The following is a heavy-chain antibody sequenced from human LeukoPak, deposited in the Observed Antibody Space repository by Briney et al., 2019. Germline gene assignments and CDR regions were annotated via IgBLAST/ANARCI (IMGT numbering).Heavy chain of an antibody. CDR3: ARAIRIAAAGTLDY. V-gene: IGHV4-31*03. CDR2: IYYSGST. CDR1: GGSISSGGYY. J-gene: IGHJ4*02. D-gene: IGHD6-13*01. Sequence: PSETLSLTCTVSGGSISSGGYYWSWIRQHPGKGLEWIGYIYYSGSTYYNPSLKSRVTISVDTSKNQFPLKLSSVTAADTAVYYCARAIRIAAAGTLDYWGQGTLVTVFS.